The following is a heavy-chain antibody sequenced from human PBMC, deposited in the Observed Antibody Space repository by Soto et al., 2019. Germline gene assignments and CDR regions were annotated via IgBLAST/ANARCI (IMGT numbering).Heavy chain of an antibody. J-gene: IGHJ2*01. CDR3: ARAGEDATVVTPPLA. Sequence: QVQLVESGGGVVQPGRSLRLSCAASGFTFSSYGMHWVRQAPGKGLEWVAVIWYDGSNKYYADSVKGRFTISRDNSKNTLYLKMNTLRAEDTAVYYCARAGEDATVVTPPLAWGRGTLVTVSS. V-gene: IGHV3-33*01. CDR2: IWYDGSNK. D-gene: IGHD4-17*01. CDR1: GFTFSSYG.